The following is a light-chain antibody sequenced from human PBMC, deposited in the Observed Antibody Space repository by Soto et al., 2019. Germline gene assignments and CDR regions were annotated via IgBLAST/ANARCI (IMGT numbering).Light chain of an antibody. CDR1: SSTIGAGYD. V-gene: IGLV1-40*01. CDR2: ANN. J-gene: IGLJ1*01. CDR3: QSYHTSLTGV. Sequence: QSVLTQPPSVSGTPGQTVTISCTGSSSTIGAGYDVHWYQQFPGTAPKLLVFANNNRPAGVPDRFSGSKSGTSASLAITGLQADDEATYTCQSYHTSLTGVFGTGTKLTVL.